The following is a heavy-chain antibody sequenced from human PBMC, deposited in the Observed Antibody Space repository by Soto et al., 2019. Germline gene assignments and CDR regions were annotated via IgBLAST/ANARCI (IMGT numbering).Heavy chain of an antibody. CDR1: GGSISSGGYY. CDR3: ARDQGLEWLSLAFDP. Sequence: QVQLQESGPGLVKPSQTLSLTCTVSGGSISSGGYYWSWIRQHPGKGLEWIGHIYYSGSTYYNPSLKSRVTISVDTSKNQFSLKLSSVTAADTAVYYCARDQGLEWLSLAFDPWGQGTLVTVSS. J-gene: IGHJ5*02. D-gene: IGHD3-3*01. CDR2: IYYSGST. V-gene: IGHV4-31*03.